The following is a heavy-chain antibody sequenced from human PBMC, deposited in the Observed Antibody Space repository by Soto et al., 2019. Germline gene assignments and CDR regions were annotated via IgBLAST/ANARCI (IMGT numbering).Heavy chain of an antibody. CDR1: GYTFTSYG. Sequence: QVQLMQSGAEVKKPGASVKVSCKASGYTFTSYGISWVRQAPGQGLEWMGWISAYNGNTNYAQKLQGRVTMTTDTSTSTAYMELRSLRSDDTAVYCCAVKYSYGDYYYYYGMDVWGQGTTVTVSS. CDR2: ISAYNGNT. J-gene: IGHJ6*02. D-gene: IGHD5-18*01. CDR3: AVKYSYGDYYYYYGMDV. V-gene: IGHV1-18*01.